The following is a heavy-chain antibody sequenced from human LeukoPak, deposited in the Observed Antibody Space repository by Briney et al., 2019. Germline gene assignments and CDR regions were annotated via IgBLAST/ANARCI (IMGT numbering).Heavy chain of an antibody. CDR3: ARVRAAAAVDY. Sequence: ASVKVSRKASGYTFTGYYMHWVRQPPGQGLAWLGWINPNSGGTNYAQKFQGRVTMTRDTSISTAYMELSRLRSDDTAVYYCARVRAAAAVDYWGQGTLVTVSS. J-gene: IGHJ4*02. CDR1: GYTFTGYY. D-gene: IGHD6-13*01. CDR2: INPNSGGT. V-gene: IGHV1-2*02.